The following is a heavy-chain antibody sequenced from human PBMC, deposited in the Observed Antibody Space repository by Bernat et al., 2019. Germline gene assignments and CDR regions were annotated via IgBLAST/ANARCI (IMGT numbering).Heavy chain of an antibody. CDR3: AKDWSSIAAAGTNPGYFDY. J-gene: IGHJ4*02. D-gene: IGHD6-13*01. V-gene: IGHV3-30*18. CDR1: GFTFSSYG. Sequence: QVQLVESGGGVVQPGRSLRLSCAASGFTFSSYGMHWVRQAPGKGLEWVAVISYDGSNKYYADSVKGRFTISRDNSKNTLYLQMNSLRAEDTAVYYCAKDWSSIAAAGTNPGYFDYWGQGTLVTVSS. CDR2: ISYDGSNK.